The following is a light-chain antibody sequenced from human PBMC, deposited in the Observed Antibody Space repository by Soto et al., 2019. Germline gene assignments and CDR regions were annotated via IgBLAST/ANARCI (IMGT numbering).Light chain of an antibody. CDR1: QTISSW. Sequence: DIQVTQSPSTLFGSVGGRVNITCRASQTISSWLAWYQQKPGKAPKLLIYEASTLKSGVPSRFSGSGSGTDFTLTISSLQPEDFATYYCQHYNSYPEAFGQGTKVDIK. CDR2: EAS. J-gene: IGKJ1*01. CDR3: QHYNSYPEA. V-gene: IGKV1-5*03.